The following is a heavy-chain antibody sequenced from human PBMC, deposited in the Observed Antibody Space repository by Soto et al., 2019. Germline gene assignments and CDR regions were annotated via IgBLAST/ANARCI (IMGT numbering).Heavy chain of an antibody. V-gene: IGHV3-72*01. CDR3: ARSCDY. J-gene: IGHJ4*02. CDR1: GFTFSDHY. CDR2: IRNKANSYTT. Sequence: EVQLVESGGGLVQPGGSLRLSCAASGFTFSDHYMDWVRQAPEKGLEWIGRIRNKANSYTTEYAASVKGRFTISRDDSKNSLYLQMNSLKTEDTAVYYCARSCDYWGQGTLVTVSS.